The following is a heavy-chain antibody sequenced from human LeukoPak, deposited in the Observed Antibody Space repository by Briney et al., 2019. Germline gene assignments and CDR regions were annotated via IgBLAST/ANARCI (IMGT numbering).Heavy chain of an antibody. J-gene: IGHJ2*01. CDR3: AAATLGIWFFDL. D-gene: IGHD1-26*01. Sequence: GGSLRLSCAASGFTVSSNYMSWVRQAPGKGLEWVSVIYSGGSTYYADSVKGRFTISRDNSKNTLYLQMNSLRPEDTAIYYCAAATLGIWFFDLWGRGTLVTVSS. V-gene: IGHV3-53*05. CDR2: IYSGGST. CDR1: GFTVSSNY.